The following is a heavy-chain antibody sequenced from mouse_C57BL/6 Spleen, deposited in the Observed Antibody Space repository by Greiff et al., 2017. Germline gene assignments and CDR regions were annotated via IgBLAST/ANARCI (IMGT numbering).Heavy chain of an antibody. V-gene: IGHV1-47*01. CDR2: FHPYNDDT. D-gene: IGHD1-1*01. CDR3: ARRGYYGSSDVYFDV. CDR1: GYTFTTYP. Sequence: VQLQQSGAELVKPGASVKMSCKASGYTFTTYPLEWMKQNHGKSLEWIGNFHPYNDDTKYNEKFKGKATLTVEKSSSTVYLELSRLTSDDSAVYYCARRGYYGSSDVYFDVWGTGTTVTVSS. J-gene: IGHJ1*03.